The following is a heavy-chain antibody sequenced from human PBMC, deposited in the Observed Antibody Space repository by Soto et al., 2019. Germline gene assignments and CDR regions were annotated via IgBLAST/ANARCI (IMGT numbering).Heavy chain of an antibody. D-gene: IGHD2-2*01. J-gene: IGHJ6*02. CDR3: ARHYCSSTSCYPVYYYYYGMDV. Sequence: PGESLKISCKGSGYSFTSYWIGWVRQVPGKGLEWMGIIYPGDSDTRYSPSFQGQVTISADKSISTAHLQWSSLKASDTAMYYCARHYCSSTSCYPVYYYYYGMDVWGQGTTVTVSS. V-gene: IGHV5-51*01. CDR2: IYPGDSDT. CDR1: GYSFTSYW.